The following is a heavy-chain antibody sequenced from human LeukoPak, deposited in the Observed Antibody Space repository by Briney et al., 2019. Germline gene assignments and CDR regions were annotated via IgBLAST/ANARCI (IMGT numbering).Heavy chain of an antibody. V-gene: IGHV1-46*01. J-gene: IGHJ5*02. CDR3: ATTPYSSSWSNWFDP. CDR2: INPSGGST. D-gene: IGHD6-13*01. Sequence: ASVKVSCKASGYTFTSYYMHWVRQAPGQGLEWMGIINPSGGSTSYAQKFQGRVTMTRDMSTSTVYMELSSLRSEDTAVYYCATTPYSSSWSNWFDPWGQGTLVTVSS. CDR1: GYTFTSYY.